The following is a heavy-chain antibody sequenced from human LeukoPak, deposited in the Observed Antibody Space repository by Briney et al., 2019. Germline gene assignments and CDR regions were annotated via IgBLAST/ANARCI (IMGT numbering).Heavy chain of an antibody. CDR1: GFTFSSYS. J-gene: IGHJ6*03. CDR3: ARDFGSSISYYYYYYMDV. CDR2: ISSSGSHI. D-gene: IGHD6-6*01. Sequence: GSLRLSCAASGFTFSSYSMNWVRQAPGKGLEWVSSISSSGSHIYYADSVKGRFTISRDNAKNSLYLQMNSLRAEDTAVYYCARDFGSSISYYYYYYMDVWGKGTTVTVSS. V-gene: IGHV3-21*01.